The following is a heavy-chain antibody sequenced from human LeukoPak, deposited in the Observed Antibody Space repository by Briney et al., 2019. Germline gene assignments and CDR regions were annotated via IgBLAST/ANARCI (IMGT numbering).Heavy chain of an antibody. V-gene: IGHV5-51*01. CDR2: IYPGDSDT. D-gene: IGHD3-22*01. Sequence: GESLQISCQGSGYSFTSYWIGWVRQMPGKGLEWMGIIYPGDSDTRYSPSFQGQVTISADKSISTAYLQWSSLKASDTAMYYCARRGYYDSSGYNWFDPWGQGTLVTVSS. CDR3: ARRGYYDSSGYNWFDP. J-gene: IGHJ5*02. CDR1: GYSFTSYW.